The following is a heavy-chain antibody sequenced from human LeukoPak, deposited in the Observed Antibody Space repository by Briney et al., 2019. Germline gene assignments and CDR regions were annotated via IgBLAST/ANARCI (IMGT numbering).Heavy chain of an antibody. CDR1: GFTFSTFA. V-gene: IGHV3-30-3*01. CDR3: ARDRNYYGSGSSDY. CDR2: ISFDGSNK. D-gene: IGHD3-10*01. Sequence: GRSLRLSCAASGFTFSTFAMHWVRQAPGKGLEWVALISFDGSNKYYADSVKGRFTISRDNSKNTLYLQMNSLRAEDTAVYYCARDRNYYGSGSSDYWGQGTLVTVSS. J-gene: IGHJ4*02.